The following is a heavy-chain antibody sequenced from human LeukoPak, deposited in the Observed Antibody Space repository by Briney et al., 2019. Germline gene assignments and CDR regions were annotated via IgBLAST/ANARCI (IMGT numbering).Heavy chain of an antibody. J-gene: IGHJ1*01. CDR2: IYYSGST. V-gene: IGHV4-59*08. CDR1: GGSISSYY. CDR3: ASQYYYDSSDYYGEYFQH. Sequence: SETLSLTCTGSGGSISSYYWSWIRQPPGKGLEWIGYIYYSGSTNYNPSLKSRVTISVDTSKNQFSLKLSSVTAADTAVYYCASQYYYDSSDYYGEYFQHWGQGTLVTVSS. D-gene: IGHD3-22*01.